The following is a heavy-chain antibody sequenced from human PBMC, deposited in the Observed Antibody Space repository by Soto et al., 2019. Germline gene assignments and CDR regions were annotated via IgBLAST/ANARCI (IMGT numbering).Heavy chain of an antibody. CDR3: ARRRRDYDRSGYYLWFCDY. D-gene: IGHD3-22*01. CDR2: IYYNGNT. V-gene: IGHV4-39*01. Sequence: SETLSLTCTVSGGSISSSGNYWGWIRQPPGKGLEWIGTIYYNGNTYYNPSLKSRVTISVDTSKNQFSLKLSSVTAADTALYYCARRRRDYDRSGYYLWFCDYWGQGTQVTVSS. CDR1: GGSISSSGNY. J-gene: IGHJ4*02.